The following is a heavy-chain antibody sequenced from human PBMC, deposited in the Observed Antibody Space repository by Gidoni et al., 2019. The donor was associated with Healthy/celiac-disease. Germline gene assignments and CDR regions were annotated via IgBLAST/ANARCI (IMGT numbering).Heavy chain of an antibody. CDR2: IYYSGST. CDR1: CVSISSSSYY. Sequence: QLQLQESGPGLVKPSETLSLTCTVSCVSISSSSYYWGWIRQPPGKGLEWIGSIYYSGSTYYNPSLKSRVTISVDTSKNQFSLKLSSVTAADTAVYYCARGSSTSDDAFDIWGQGTMVTVSS. CDR3: ARGSSTSDDAFDI. J-gene: IGHJ3*02. V-gene: IGHV4-39*01. D-gene: IGHD2-2*01.